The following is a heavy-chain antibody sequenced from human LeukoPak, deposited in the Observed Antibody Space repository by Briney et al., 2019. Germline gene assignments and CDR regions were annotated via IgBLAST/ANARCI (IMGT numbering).Heavy chain of an antibody. CDR3: ARDIKGGCSGGSCYSWFDP. D-gene: IGHD2-15*01. CDR1: GGSISSYY. CDR2: MYYIGST. Sequence: PSETLSLTCTVSGGSISSYYWSWIRQPPGKGLEWIGYMYYIGSTSYNPSLKSRVTISVDTSKNQFSLKLSSVTAADTAVYYCARDIKGGCSGGSCYSWFDPWGQGTLVTVS. J-gene: IGHJ5*02. V-gene: IGHV4-59*01.